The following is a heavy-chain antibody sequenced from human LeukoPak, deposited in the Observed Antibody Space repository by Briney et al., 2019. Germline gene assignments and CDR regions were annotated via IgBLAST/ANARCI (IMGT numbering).Heavy chain of an antibody. J-gene: IGHJ4*02. CDR1: GFTHSSNY. CDR2: IYSGGST. V-gene: IGHV3-66*01. D-gene: IGHD3-16*01. CDR3: ARVPQLGYY. Sequence: GGPLRHSRAASGFTHSSNYMSWVRQAPGKGLEGDSVIYSGGSTYYADCVKGRFTISRGNSKYTLYLQMNSLRAEDTAVYYCARVPQLGYYWGQGTLVTVSS.